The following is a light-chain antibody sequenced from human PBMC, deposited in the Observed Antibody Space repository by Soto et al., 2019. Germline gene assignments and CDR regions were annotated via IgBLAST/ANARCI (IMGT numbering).Light chain of an antibody. V-gene: IGLV1-44*01. CDR2: GHN. Sequence: QSALTQPPSVSGTPGQRVTISCAGSSSNIGSNVVNWYQHLPGRAPKLLIYGHNQRPSGVPDRFSGSKSGTSASLAISGLQSEDEAEYYCAAWDDNLSGFYVFGTGTNVTGL. J-gene: IGLJ1*01. CDR1: SSNIGSNV. CDR3: AAWDDNLSGFYV.